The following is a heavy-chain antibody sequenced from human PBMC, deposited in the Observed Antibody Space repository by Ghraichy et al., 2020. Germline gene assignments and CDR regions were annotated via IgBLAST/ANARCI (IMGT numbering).Heavy chain of an antibody. CDR3: AKDRSHVVVKPGPCDH. CDR2: ISYDGSNK. CDR1: GFMFSTYG. D-gene: IGHD2-2*01. V-gene: IGHV3-30*18. J-gene: IGHJ5*02. Sequence: GGSRRLSCVASGFMFSTYGMHWVRQAPGKGLESVAVISYDGSNKYYADSVKGRFTISRDDSKNTLYLQMNSLRGEDTAVYYCAKDRSHVVVKPGPCDHWGQGTLVTVSS.